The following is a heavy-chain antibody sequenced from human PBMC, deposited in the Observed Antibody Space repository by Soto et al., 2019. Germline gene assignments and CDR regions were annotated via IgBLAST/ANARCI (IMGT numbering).Heavy chain of an antibody. Sequence: VGSLRLSCAASGFTFSSYAMSWVRQAPGKGLEWVSAISGSGGSTYYADSVKGRFTISRDNSKNTLYLQMNSLRAEDTAVYYCAGRYYYGSGTSYYYYGMDVWGQGTTVTVSS. CDR2: ISGSGGST. V-gene: IGHV3-23*01. J-gene: IGHJ6*02. D-gene: IGHD3-10*01. CDR3: AGRYYYGSGTSYYYYGMDV. CDR1: GFTFSSYA.